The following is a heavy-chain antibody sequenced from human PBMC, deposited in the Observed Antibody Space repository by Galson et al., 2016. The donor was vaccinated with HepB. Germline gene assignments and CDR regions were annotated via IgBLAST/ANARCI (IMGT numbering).Heavy chain of an antibody. CDR1: GFTFTNYA. J-gene: IGHJ6*04. V-gene: IGHV3-23*01. CDR2: ISTGGGAT. CDR3: ARGNHLDV. D-gene: IGHD1-14*01. Sequence: SLRLSCAASGFTFTNYAMNWVRQAPGKGLEWVSTISTGGGATYYAASVKGRFTISRDNSKSTLYPQMSSLRVEDTALYYCARGNHLDVWGRGTAVTVSS.